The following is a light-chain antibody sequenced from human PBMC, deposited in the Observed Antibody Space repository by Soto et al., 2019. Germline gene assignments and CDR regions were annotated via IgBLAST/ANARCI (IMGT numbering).Light chain of an antibody. Sequence: EIVLTQSPGTLPRSRGRRGTLSRRDSQRVSSNLAWHQQNPGQAPSILXYEASTRATGSPARCSRGRSWRKVTLTISNLQSENFAVYYCQQYNNCHPWTFGQGTKVEI. CDR2: EAS. J-gene: IGKJ1*01. CDR1: QRVSSN. V-gene: IGKV3-15*01. CDR3: QQYNNCHPWT.